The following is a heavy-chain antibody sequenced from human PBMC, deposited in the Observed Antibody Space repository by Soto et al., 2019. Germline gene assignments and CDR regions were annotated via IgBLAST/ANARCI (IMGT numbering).Heavy chain of an antibody. V-gene: IGHV1-69*01. Sequence: QVQLVQSGTEVKKPGSSVKVSCKASGGAFGSYAINCVRQAPGQGLEWMGGIVPMFDTTNYAQRFQGRVTVTADESTSTVYLELTRLRSEDTGMYYCTRHRGYSSGYWGQDFWGQGTLVTVSS. J-gene: IGHJ4*02. CDR1: GGAFGSYA. CDR3: TRHRGYSSGYWGQDF. CDR2: IVPMFDTT. D-gene: IGHD5-12*01.